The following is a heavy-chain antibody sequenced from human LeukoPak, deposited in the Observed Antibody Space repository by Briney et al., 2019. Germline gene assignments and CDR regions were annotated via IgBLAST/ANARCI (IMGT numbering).Heavy chain of an antibody. Sequence: GGSLRLSCAVSGFTFSSYWMHWVRQAPGKGLVWVSRINSDGSSTSYADSVKGRFTISRDNAKNTLYLQMNSLRAEDTAVYYCARQGPLDAFDIWGQGTMVTVSS. CDR3: ARQGPLDAFDI. J-gene: IGHJ3*02. CDR1: GFTFSSYW. CDR2: INSDGSST. V-gene: IGHV3-74*01.